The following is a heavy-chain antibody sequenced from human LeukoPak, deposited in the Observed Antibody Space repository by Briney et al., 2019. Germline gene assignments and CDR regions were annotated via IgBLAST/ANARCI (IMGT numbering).Heavy chain of an antibody. J-gene: IGHJ4*02. D-gene: IGHD3-3*01. CDR2: MTSDSNTI. V-gene: IGHV3-48*01. Sequence: GGSLRLSCAASGFNFNVYSMNWVPQAPGKGLEWISYMTSDSNTIYYADSVRGRFTMSRDNAKKSVYLELSNLRADDTAMYYCARSTEWFADYWGQGTLVTVSS. CDR1: GFNFNVYS. CDR3: ARSTEWFADY.